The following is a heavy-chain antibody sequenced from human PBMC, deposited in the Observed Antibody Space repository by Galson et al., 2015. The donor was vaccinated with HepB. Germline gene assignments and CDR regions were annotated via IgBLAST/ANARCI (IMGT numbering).Heavy chain of an antibody. CDR3: ARVNPAHCGGDCYSSSQMDV. CDR2: ISYDGSNT. Sequence: SLRLSCAASGFGINGYAIHWVRQAPGKGLEWVAIISYDGSNTYYADSVKGRFTISRDNSKNTLYLQMSSLGGEDTAVYYCARVNPAHCGGDCYSSSQMDVWGQGTTVTVSS. J-gene: IGHJ6*02. D-gene: IGHD2-21*02. V-gene: IGHV3-30*14. CDR1: GFGINGYA.